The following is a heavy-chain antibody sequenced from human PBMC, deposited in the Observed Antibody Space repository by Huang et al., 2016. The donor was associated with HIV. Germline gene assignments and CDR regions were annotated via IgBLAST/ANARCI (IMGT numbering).Heavy chain of an antibody. CDR1: GLAFSSFG. CDR3: AKEGEVGWLGPLDY. Sequence: QVQLVESGGGVVQPGGSLRLSCAASGLAFSSFGMHLVRQAPGKGPEWVAYILFDGGLQHYGVSVQGRFTISRDNSKNTLYLEIKSLNDEDTAVYYCAKEGEVGWLGPLDYWGQGTVVSVSS. V-gene: IGHV3-30*02. J-gene: IGHJ4*02. D-gene: IGHD3-22*01. CDR2: ILFDGGLQ.